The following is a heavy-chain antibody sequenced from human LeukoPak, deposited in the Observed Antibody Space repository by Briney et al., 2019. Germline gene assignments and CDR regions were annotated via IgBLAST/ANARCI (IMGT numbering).Heavy chain of an antibody. CDR1: GGSISSYY. V-gene: IGHV4-59*01. CDR2: IYYSGST. J-gene: IGHJ5*02. D-gene: IGHD3-22*01. Sequence: SETLSLTCTVSGGSISSYYWSWIRQPPGKGLEWIGYIYYSGSTNYNPSLKSRVTISVDTSKNQFSLKLSSVTAADTAVYYCARDYYDSSGYFNWFDPWGQGTLVTVSS. CDR3: ARDYYDSSGYFNWFDP.